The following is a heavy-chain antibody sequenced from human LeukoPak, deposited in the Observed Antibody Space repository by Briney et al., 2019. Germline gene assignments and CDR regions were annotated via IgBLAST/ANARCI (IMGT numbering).Heavy chain of an antibody. CDR2: ISYDGSNK. V-gene: IGHV3-30*03. CDR1: GFTFSSYG. D-gene: IGHD1-14*01. J-gene: IGHJ4*02. Sequence: GGSLRLSCAASGFTFSSYGMHWVRQAPGKGLEWVAVISYDGSNKYYTDSVKGRFTISRDNSKNTLYLQMNSLRAEDTAVYYCAREVWGPEYWGQGTLVTVSS. CDR3: AREVWGPEY.